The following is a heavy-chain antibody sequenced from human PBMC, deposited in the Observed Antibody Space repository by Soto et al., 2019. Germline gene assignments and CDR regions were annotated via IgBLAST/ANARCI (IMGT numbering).Heavy chain of an antibody. D-gene: IGHD2-21*02. CDR2: ISYDGSNK. Sequence: GGSLRLSCAASGFTISSYAMHWARQAPGKGLEWVAVISYDGSNKYYADSVKGRFTISRDNSKNTLYLQMNSLRAEDTAVYYCARLCGGDCIHFDYWGQGTLVTVSS. CDR1: GFTISSYA. V-gene: IGHV3-30-3*01. CDR3: ARLCGGDCIHFDY. J-gene: IGHJ4*02.